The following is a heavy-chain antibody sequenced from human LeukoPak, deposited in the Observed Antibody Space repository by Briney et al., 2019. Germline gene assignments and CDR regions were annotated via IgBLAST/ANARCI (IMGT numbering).Heavy chain of an antibody. CDR2: IRGGSGGT. CDR3: AREEMATMLNAFDI. Sequence: GGSLRLSCAASGFTFSSHVMSWVRQAPGRGLEWVSSIRGGSGGTFYADSVKGRFTISRDNSKNTLYLQMNSLRAEDTAVYYCAREEMATMLNAFDIWGQGTMVTVSS. D-gene: IGHD5-24*01. J-gene: IGHJ3*02. V-gene: IGHV3-23*01. CDR1: GFTFSSHV.